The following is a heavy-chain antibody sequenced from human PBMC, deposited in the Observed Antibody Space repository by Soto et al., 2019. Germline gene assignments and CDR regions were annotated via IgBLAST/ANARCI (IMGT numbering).Heavy chain of an antibody. V-gene: IGHV4-4*02. CDR2: ISHGGST. D-gene: IGHD1-20*01. J-gene: IGHJ4*02. Sequence: QVQLQESGPGLVKPSETLSLTCVVSGGSINSSYWWNRVRQPPGKGLEWIGEISHGGSTNFNPSLKSRATISVDKSKNHLSLKLDSVTAADTAVYYCAREVSGIQAFDYWGQGTLVTVSS. CDR1: GGSINSSYW. CDR3: AREVSGIQAFDY.